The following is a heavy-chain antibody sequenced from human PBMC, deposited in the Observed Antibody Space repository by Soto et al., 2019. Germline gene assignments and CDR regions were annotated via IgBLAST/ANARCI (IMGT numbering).Heavy chain of an antibody. Sequence: QVQLQESGPGLVKPSETLSLTSTVSGGSISSYYWSWIRQPPGKGLEGIRYIYYSGSTNYNPSLKSRVTKSVETSKNQFSLKLSSVTAADMAVYYCAGAGSGWGNWFDPWGQGTLVTVSS. D-gene: IGHD6-19*01. CDR1: GGSISSYY. CDR2: IYYSGST. V-gene: IGHV4-59*01. CDR3: AGAGSGWGNWFDP. J-gene: IGHJ5*02.